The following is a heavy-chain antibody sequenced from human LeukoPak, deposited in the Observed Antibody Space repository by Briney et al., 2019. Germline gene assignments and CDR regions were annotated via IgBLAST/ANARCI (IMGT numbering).Heavy chain of an antibody. V-gene: IGHV3-49*04. Sequence: PGGSLRPSCTTSGFTFRDYAMTWVRQGPGKGLEWVGFIRSKTYGGTTEYAASVKGRFTISRDDSKSIAYLQMNSLKSEDTAVYYCSRSHPELRGDDYSNYFDYWGQGTLVTVSS. D-gene: IGHD4-11*01. J-gene: IGHJ4*02. CDR3: SRSHPELRGDDYSNYFDY. CDR1: GFTFRDYA. CDR2: IRSKTYGGTT.